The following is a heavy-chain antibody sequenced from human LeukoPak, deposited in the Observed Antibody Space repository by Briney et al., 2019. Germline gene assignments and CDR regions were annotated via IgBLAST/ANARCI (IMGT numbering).Heavy chain of an antibody. Sequence: GGSLRLSCAASGFTFSSYWMTWVRQDPGKGREWVANIKQDGSDKYYVDSVKGRFTISRDNAKNSLYLPMNSLRAEDAAVYYCARDIGIDYWGQGTLVTVFS. V-gene: IGHV3-7*01. D-gene: IGHD1-26*01. CDR1: GFTFSSYW. J-gene: IGHJ4*02. CDR3: ARDIGIDY. CDR2: IKQDGSDK.